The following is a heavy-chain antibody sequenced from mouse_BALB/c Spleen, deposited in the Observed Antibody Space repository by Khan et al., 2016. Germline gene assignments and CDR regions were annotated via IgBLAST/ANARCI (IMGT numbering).Heavy chain of an antibody. CDR3: ARLSALYAMDY. CDR1: GYSITSDYA. Sequence: EVQLQESGPGLVKPSQSLSLTCTVTGYSITSDYAWNWIRQFPGNKLEWMGYINYSGSTSYNPSLKSRISITRDTSKHQFFLQLNSVTPEDTATYYCARLSALYAMDYWGQGTSVTVSS. CDR2: INYSGST. V-gene: IGHV3-2*02. J-gene: IGHJ4*01.